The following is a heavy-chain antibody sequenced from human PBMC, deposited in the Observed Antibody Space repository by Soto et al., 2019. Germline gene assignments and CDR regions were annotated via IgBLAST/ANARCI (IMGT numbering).Heavy chain of an antibody. Sequence: ASVKVSCKASGGTFSSYAISWVRQAPGQGLEWMGGIIPIFGTANYAQKFQGRVTITADESTSTAYMELSSLRSEDTAVYYCARDQGSSWKTYYYYGMDVWGQGTTVTVSS. CDR2: IIPIFGTA. CDR1: GGTFSSYA. J-gene: IGHJ6*02. V-gene: IGHV1-69*13. D-gene: IGHD6-13*01. CDR3: ARDQGSSWKTYYYYGMDV.